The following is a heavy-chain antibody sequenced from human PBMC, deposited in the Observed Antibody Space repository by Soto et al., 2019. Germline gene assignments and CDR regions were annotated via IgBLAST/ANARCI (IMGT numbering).Heavy chain of an antibody. CDR1: GFTFSSYA. Sequence: GGSLRLSCAATGFTFSSYAMRWARQAPGKGLEWVSAISGSGGSTYYADSVKGRFTISRDNSKNTLYLQMNSLRAEDTAVYYCAKIPPGYSYGYFYFDYWGQGTLVTVSS. V-gene: IGHV3-23*01. J-gene: IGHJ4*02. CDR3: AKIPPGYSYGYFYFDY. CDR2: ISGSGGST. D-gene: IGHD5-18*01.